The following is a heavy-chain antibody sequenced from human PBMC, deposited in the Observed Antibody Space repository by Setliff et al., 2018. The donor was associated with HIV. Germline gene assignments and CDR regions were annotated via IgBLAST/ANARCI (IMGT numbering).Heavy chain of an antibody. J-gene: IGHJ4*02. D-gene: IGHD2-21*01. CDR2: ISGSGGST. CDR3: VKVIGGGGRPGMTLFHELDY. CDR1: GVTFSSYA. Sequence: GGSLRLSCAASGVTFSSYAMSWVRQAPGKGLECVSAISGSGGSTYYADSVKGRFTISRDNSKNTLYLQMNSLRGEDTAVYYCVKVIGGGGRPGMTLFHELDYWGQGTQVTVSS. V-gene: IGHV3-23*01.